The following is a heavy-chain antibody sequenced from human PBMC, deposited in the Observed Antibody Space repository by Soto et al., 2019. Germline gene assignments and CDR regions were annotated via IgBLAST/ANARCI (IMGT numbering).Heavy chain of an antibody. CDR1: GYTFTGYY. V-gene: IGHV1-2*04. Sequence: GASVKVSCKASGYTFTGYYMHCVRQAPGQGLEWMGWINPNSGGTNYAQKFQGWVTMTRDTSISTAYMELSRLRSDDTAVYYCARDLFSSTKPKTSHYYDSSGSPAAGDYWGQGTLVTVSS. CDR3: ARDLFSSTKPKTSHYYDSSGSPAAGDY. J-gene: IGHJ4*02. CDR2: INPNSGGT. D-gene: IGHD3-22*01.